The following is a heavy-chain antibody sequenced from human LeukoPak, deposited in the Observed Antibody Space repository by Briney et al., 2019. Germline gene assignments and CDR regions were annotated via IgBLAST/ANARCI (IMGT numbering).Heavy chain of an antibody. V-gene: IGHV1-46*01. D-gene: IGHD1-26*01. CDR2: INPSGGST. J-gene: IGHJ4*02. CDR3: ARSLSWEQLGVDY. CDR1: GYTFTSYG. Sequence: ASVKVSCKASGYTFTSYGISWVRQAPGQGLEWMGIINPSGGSTSYAQKFQGRVTMTRDMSTSTVYMELSSLRSEDTAVYYCARSLSWEQLGVDYWGQGTLVSVSS.